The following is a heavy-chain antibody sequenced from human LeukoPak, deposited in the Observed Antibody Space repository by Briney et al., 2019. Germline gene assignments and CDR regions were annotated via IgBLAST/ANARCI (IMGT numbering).Heavy chain of an antibody. D-gene: IGHD5-12*01. CDR1: GFSVMTNC. Sequence: GGSLRLSCAASGFSVMTNCMSWVRQAPGKGLEWVSIIYSGGSTYYADSVKGRFTILRDNSKNTLYLQMDRLTVDDTAVYYCAGAPRYSGSWYGYYFYYYMDVWGKGTTVTVSS. J-gene: IGHJ6*03. CDR2: IYSGGST. CDR3: AGAPRYSGSWYGYYFYYYMDV. V-gene: IGHV3-53*01.